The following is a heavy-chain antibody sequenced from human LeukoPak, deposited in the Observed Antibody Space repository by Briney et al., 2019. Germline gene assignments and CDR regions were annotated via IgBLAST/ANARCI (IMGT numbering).Heavy chain of an antibody. V-gene: IGHV4-34*01. CDR2: INHSGST. CDR1: GVSFSGYY. CDR3: ARRSLVRGVVIGA. J-gene: IGHJ5*02. Sequence: SETLSLTCAVYGVSFSGYYWNWIRQPPGKGLEWIGEINHSGSTNYNPSLKSRVTISVDTSKNQFSLKLTSVTAADTAVYYCARRSLVRGVVIGAWGQGTLVTVSS. D-gene: IGHD3-10*01.